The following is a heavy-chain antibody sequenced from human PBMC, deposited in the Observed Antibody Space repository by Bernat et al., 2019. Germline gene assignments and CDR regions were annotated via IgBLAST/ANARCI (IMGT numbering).Heavy chain of an antibody. Sequence: QLQLQESGPGLVKPSETLSLTCTVSGGSISSSSYYWGWIRQPPGKGLGWIGSIYCSGSPYYIPSLKSRVTISVDTSTNQSPLLLSSVATADTAVYYCARLNVGDTTFDYWGQGNLVTVSA. CDR1: GGSISSSSYY. D-gene: IGHD5-12*01. J-gene: IGHJ4*02. CDR2: IYCSGSP. CDR3: ARLNVGDTTFDY. V-gene: IGHV4-39*01.